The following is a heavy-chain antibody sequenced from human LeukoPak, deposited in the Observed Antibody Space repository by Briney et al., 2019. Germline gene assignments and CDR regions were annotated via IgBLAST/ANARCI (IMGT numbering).Heavy chain of an antibody. CDR3: ARDKSGWLNDDAFDI. D-gene: IGHD6-19*01. V-gene: IGHV4-4*07. CDR2: IYTSGST. Sequence: SETLSLTCTVSGGSISNYYWSWIRQPAGKGLEWIGRIYTSGSTNYNPSLKSRVTMSVDTSKNQFSLKLSSATAADTAVYYCARDKSGWLNDDAFDIWGQGTMVTVSS. CDR1: GGSISNYY. J-gene: IGHJ3*02.